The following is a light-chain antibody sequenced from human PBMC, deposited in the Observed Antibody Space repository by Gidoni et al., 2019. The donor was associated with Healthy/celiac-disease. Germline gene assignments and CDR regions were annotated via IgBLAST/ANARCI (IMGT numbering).Light chain of an antibody. V-gene: IGKV3-20*01. CDR2: GAS. CDR1: QSVSSSY. J-gene: IGKJ4*01. CDR3: QQYGGSPFT. Sequence: EIVLTQSPGTLSLSPGERATLSCRASQSVSSSYLAWYQQKPGQAPRLLIYGASSRATGIPDRFSGSGSGTDFTLTISRLETEDFAVYYCQQYGGSPFTFGGGTKVEI.